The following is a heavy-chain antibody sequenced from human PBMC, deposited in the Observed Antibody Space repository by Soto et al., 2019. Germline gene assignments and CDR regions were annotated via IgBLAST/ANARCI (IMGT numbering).Heavy chain of an antibody. CDR3: ARQRGVYSYGFYYFDY. CDR2: IHYSGGT. CDR1: DGSITGSTYY. J-gene: IGHJ4*02. Sequence: PSETLSLTCSVSDGSITGSTYYWGWIRQPPGKGLEWIGSIHYSGGTHYNPSLKSRVTISVDTSTNQFFLKLSSVTAADTAVYYCARQRGVYSYGFYYFDYWGQGTLVTVSS. V-gene: IGHV4-39*01. D-gene: IGHD5-18*01.